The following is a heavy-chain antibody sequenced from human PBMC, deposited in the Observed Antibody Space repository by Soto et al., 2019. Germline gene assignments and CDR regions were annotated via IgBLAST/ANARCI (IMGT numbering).Heavy chain of an antibody. D-gene: IGHD3-10*01. J-gene: IGHJ3*02. Sequence: GGYLRLSCAASGFTFSNAWMSWVRQAPGKGLEWVGRIKSKTDGGTTDYAAPVKGRFTISRDDSKNTLYLQMNSLKTEDTAVYYCTTVGVLVRALDAFDIWGQGTMVTVSS. CDR2: IKSKTDGGTT. CDR3: TTVGVLVRALDAFDI. V-gene: IGHV3-15*01. CDR1: GFTFSNAW.